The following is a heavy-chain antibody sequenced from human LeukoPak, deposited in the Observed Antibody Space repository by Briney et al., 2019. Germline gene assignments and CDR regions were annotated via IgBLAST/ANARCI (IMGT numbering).Heavy chain of an antibody. CDR2: IYYTGTT. D-gene: IGHD5-18*01. V-gene: IGHV4-59*01. CDR1: GGSITTYY. Sequence: SETLSLTCTLSGGSITTYYWSWIRQPPGKGLEWIGYIYYTGTTTYNPSLKSRVTISLDTSKNQFSLKLTSMTAADTAVYYCARAYSYGLIHDAFDIWGQGTMVTVSS. CDR3: ARAYSYGLIHDAFDI. J-gene: IGHJ3*02.